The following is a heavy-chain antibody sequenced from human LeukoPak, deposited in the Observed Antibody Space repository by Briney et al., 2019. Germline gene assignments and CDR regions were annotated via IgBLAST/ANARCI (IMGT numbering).Heavy chain of an antibody. V-gene: IGHV3-11*04. CDR3: AKDREPTSYYYGSGATMDV. CDR2: ISPSGTDI. CDR1: GFTFTDTY. J-gene: IGHJ6*04. Sequence: PGGSLRLSCAVSGFTFTDTYMTWIRQAPGKGLESLSYISPSGTDISYADSVKGRFTISRDNAKNTLYLQMNSLRAEDTAVYYCAKDREPTSYYYGSGATMDVWGKGTTVTISS. D-gene: IGHD3-10*01.